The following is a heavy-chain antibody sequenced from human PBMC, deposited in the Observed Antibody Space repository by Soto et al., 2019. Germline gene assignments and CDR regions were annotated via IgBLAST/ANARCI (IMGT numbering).Heavy chain of an antibody. Sequence: SETLSLTCTVSGASITGSSYWSWIRQPAGKGLEWIGRFSLSGTTSYNPSLRSRVTMSADVSKNQFSLRLTSVTAADTALYYCARGMTPRGAPVCYYFVSWVPGTPVNFSS. V-gene: IGHV4-4*07. CDR3: ARGMTPRGAPVCYYFVS. CDR1: GASITGSSY. J-gene: IGHJ4*02. D-gene: IGHD2-15*01. CDR2: FSLSGTT.